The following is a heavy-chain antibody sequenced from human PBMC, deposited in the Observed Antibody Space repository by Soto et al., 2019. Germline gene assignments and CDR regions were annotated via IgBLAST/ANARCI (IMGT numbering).Heavy chain of an antibody. CDR3: ARGHSGWYYLGDN. Sequence: QVHLVQSGAEVKKPGASVKVSCKASGYTVTDYAIYWVRQAPGQSLEWMGWITPGNGKTRYSEKYQGRVTITGDTSATEAYMELSSLRSEDTAVYYCARGHSGWYYLGDNWGQGTLVTVSS. J-gene: IGHJ4*02. V-gene: IGHV1-3*01. CDR1: GYTVTDYA. CDR2: ITPGNGKT. D-gene: IGHD6-19*01.